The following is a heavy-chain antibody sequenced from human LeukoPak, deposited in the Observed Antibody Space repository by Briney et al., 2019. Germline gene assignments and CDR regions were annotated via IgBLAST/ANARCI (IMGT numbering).Heavy chain of an antibody. J-gene: IGHJ4*02. CDR3: AAYKEYCSSTSCYTDKDY. CDR2: IIPIFGTA. D-gene: IGHD2-2*02. CDR1: GYTFTSYD. V-gene: IGHV1-69*13. Sequence: SVKVSCKASGYTFTSYDINWVRQAPGQGLEWMGGIIPIFGTANYAQKFQGRVTITADESTSTAYMELSSLRSEDTAVYYCAAYKEYCSSTSCYTDKDYWGQGTLVTVST.